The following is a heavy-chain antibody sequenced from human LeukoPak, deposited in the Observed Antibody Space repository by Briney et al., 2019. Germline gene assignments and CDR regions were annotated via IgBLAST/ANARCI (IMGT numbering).Heavy chain of an antibody. CDR1: GFTFSSYS. V-gene: IGHV3-21*01. CDR2: ISSSSSYI. CDR3: ARISYTSGNDFDY. Sequence: PGGSLRLSCAASGFTFSSYSMNWVRQAPGKGLEWVSSISSSSSYIYYADSVKGRFTISRDNAKNSLYLQMNSLRAEDTAVYYCARISYTSGNDFDYWGQGTLVTVSS. J-gene: IGHJ4*02. D-gene: IGHD6-19*01.